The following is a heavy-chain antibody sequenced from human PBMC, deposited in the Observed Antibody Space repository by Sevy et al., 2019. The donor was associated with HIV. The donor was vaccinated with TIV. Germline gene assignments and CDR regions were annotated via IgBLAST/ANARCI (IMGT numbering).Heavy chain of an antibody. CDR1: GFTFSSAW. V-gene: IGHV3-15*01. Sequence: EGSLRLSCTASGFTFSSAWMSWVRQAPGKGLEWVGRIKSEFDGGAIDYAAPVKGRFTISREDSKNTVYLQMNSLKTEDTAVYYCITDPAYRGYDEEVINYYFYGMDVWGQGTTVTVSS. J-gene: IGHJ6*02. CDR2: IKSEFDGGAI. CDR3: ITDPAYRGYDEEVINYYFYGMDV. D-gene: IGHD5-12*01.